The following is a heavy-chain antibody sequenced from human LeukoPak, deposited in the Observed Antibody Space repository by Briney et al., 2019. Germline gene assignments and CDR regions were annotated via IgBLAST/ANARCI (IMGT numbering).Heavy chain of an antibody. Sequence: ASVKVSCKASGFTFTGYYMHWVRQAPGQRLEWMGIINPSGHITNYAQKFQGRVTITADESTSTAYMELSSLRSEDTAVYYCASGDYGGKGGNAFDIWGQGTMVTVSS. J-gene: IGHJ3*02. CDR2: INPSGHIT. CDR3: ASGDYGGKGGNAFDI. CDR1: GFTFTGYY. D-gene: IGHD4-23*01. V-gene: IGHV1-46*01.